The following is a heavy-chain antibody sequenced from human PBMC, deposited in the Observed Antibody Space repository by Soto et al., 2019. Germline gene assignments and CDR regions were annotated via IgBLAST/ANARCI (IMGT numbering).Heavy chain of an antibody. V-gene: IGHV4-39*01. CDR2: IYYSGST. CDR1: GGSISTSSYY. Sequence: QLHLHASGPGLVKPSETLSLTCTVSGGSISTSSYYWVWIRQPPGKGLELLGRIYYSGSTYYNPSLKSRVTIPVETSKNQFSLKRSSVTAADTAVYYCAIQGGYSFDYWGQGTLVTVSS. J-gene: IGHJ4*02. CDR3: AIQGGYSFDY. D-gene: IGHD3-22*01.